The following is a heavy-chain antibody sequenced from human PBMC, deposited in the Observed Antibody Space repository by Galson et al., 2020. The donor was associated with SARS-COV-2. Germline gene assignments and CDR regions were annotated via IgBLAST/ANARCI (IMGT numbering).Heavy chain of an antibody. CDR2: IYYSGST. CDR1: GGSTSSSSYY. V-gene: IGHV4-39*07. D-gene: IGHD2-8*01. J-gene: IGHJ4*02. CDR3: ARARQLGYCTNGVCYTHSIYFDY. Sequence: SETLSLTCTVSGGSTSSSSYYWGWIRQPPGKGLEWIGSIYYSGSTYYNPSLKSRVTISVDTSKNQFSLKLSSVTAADTAVYYCARARQLGYCTNGVCYTHSIYFDYWGQGTLVTVSS.